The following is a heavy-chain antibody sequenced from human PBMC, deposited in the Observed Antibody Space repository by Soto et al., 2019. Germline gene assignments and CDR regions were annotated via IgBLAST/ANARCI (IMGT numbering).Heavy chain of an antibody. D-gene: IGHD3-3*02. CDR2: MNPNGGNT. J-gene: IGHJ5*02. CDR3: ASVSRHNGFDP. Sequence: QVQLVQSGAEVKKPGASVKVSCKASGYPFTSYDINWVRQATGQGLEWMGWMNPNGGNTGYAQKFQGRVTMSRNTPQSTAYMELDSLISEDTAVYYCASVSRHNGFDPWGQGTLVTVSS. V-gene: IGHV1-8*01. CDR1: GYPFTSYD.